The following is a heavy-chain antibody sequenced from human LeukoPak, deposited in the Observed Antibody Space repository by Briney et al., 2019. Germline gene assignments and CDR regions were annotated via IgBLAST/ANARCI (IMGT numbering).Heavy chain of an antibody. CDR1: GYTFTKYV. V-gene: IGHV1-3*01. J-gene: IGHJ4*02. CDR2: INAGNGDT. CDR3: ARDDCGDTCYPGGY. D-gene: IGHD2-21*01. Sequence: ASVKVSCKASGYTFTKYVVHWVRQAPGQRPEWMVWINAGNGDTKYSQNFQDRVTITRDTSANTAYMELSSLKSEDTALYYCARDDCGDTCYPGGYWGQGTLVTVSS.